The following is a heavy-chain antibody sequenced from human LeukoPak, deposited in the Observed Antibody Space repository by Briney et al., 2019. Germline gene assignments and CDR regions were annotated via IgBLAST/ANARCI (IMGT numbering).Heavy chain of an antibody. CDR3: ARAANDIVLMVYAIQAGFYFDY. CDR2: ISYDGSNK. CDR1: GFTFSSYA. D-gene: IGHD2-8*01. Sequence: GGSLLLSCAASGFTFSSYAMHWVRQAPGKGLAWVAVISYDGSNKYYADSVKGRFTISRDNSKNTLYLQMNSLRAEDTAVYYCARAANDIVLMVYAIQAGFYFDYWGQGTLVTVSS. V-gene: IGHV3-30-3*01. J-gene: IGHJ4*02.